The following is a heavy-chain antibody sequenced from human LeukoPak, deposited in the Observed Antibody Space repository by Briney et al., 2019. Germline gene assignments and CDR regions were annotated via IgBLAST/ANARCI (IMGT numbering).Heavy chain of an antibody. D-gene: IGHD2-15*01. CDR2: FYYSGST. V-gene: IGHV4-59*01. J-gene: IGHJ4*02. CDR1: GGFISSYY. Sequence: PSETLSLTCTVSGGFISSYYWSWLRQPPGKALEWIGFFYYSGSTNYNPSLTSRVTISVATSKSQFSLKLSSVTAADTAVYYCARLYCGVGGCYYFDYWGQGILVTVSS. CDR3: ARLYCGVGGCYYFDY.